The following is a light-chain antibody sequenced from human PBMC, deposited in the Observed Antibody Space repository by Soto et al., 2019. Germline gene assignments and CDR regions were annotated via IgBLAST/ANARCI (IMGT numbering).Light chain of an antibody. CDR1: SRSIASNY. CDR3: QSYDATNQV. CDR2: EDN. J-gene: IGLJ3*02. V-gene: IGLV6-57*01. Sequence: NFMLTQPHSVSESPGKTVTISCTRSSRSIASNYVQWYQQRPGSSPTTVIYEDNQRPSGVPDRFSGSIDSSSNSASLTISGLETEDEADYYCQSYDATNQVFGGGTQLTVL.